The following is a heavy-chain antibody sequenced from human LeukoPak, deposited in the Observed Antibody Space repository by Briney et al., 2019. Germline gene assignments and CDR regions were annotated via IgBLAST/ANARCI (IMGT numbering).Heavy chain of an antibody. Sequence: PSETLSLTCAVYDGSFSGYYWSWIRQPPGKGLEWIGEINHSGSTNYNPSLKSRVTISVDTSKNQFSLKLSSVTAADTAVYYCARESDWYSSGPYYFDYWGQGTLVTVSS. CDR1: DGSFSGYY. CDR2: INHSGST. V-gene: IGHV4-34*01. D-gene: IGHD6-19*01. J-gene: IGHJ4*02. CDR3: ARESDWYSSGPYYFDY.